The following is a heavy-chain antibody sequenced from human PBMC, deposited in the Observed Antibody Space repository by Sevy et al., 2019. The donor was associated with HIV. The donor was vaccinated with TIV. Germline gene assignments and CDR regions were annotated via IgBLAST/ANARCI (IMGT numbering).Heavy chain of an antibody. V-gene: IGHV3-21*01. D-gene: IGHD4-17*01. CDR3: GRDRSPYGWFDP. J-gene: IGHJ5*02. Sequence: GGSLRLSCAASGFTFSSYSMNWVRQAPGKGLEWVSSISSSSSYIYYADSVKGRFTISRDNAKNSLYLQMNSLRAEETAVYYWGRDRSPYGWFDPWGQGTLVTVSS. CDR2: ISSSSSYI. CDR1: GFTFSSYS.